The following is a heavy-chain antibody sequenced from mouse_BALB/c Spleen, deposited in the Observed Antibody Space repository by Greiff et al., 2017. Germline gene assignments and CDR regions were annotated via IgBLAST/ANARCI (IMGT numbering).Heavy chain of an antibody. CDR2: INPGSGGT. V-gene: IGHV1-54*01. CDR3: ARGADDYDGEETDY. CDR1: GYAFTNYL. D-gene: IGHD2-4*01. Sequence: QVQLQPSGAELVRPGTSVKVSCKASGYAFTNYLIEWVKQRPGQGLEWIGVINPGSGGTNYNEKFKGKATLTADKSSSTAYMQLSSLTSDDSAVYFCARGADDYDGEETDYWGQGTTLTVSS. J-gene: IGHJ2*01.